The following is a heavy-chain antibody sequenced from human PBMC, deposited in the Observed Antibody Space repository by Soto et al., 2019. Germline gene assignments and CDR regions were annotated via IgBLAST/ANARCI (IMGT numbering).Heavy chain of an antibody. CDR3: ASSLAMAEFSFYY. D-gene: IGHD2-2*01. Sequence: SVKVSCKASGGTFSSYAISWVRQAPGQGLEWMGGIIPIFGTANYAQKFRGRVTITADESTSTAYMELSSLRSEDTAVYYCASSLAMAEFSFYYWGQGSQVTVSS. V-gene: IGHV1-69*13. J-gene: IGHJ4*01. CDR2: IIPIFGTA. CDR1: GGTFSSYA.